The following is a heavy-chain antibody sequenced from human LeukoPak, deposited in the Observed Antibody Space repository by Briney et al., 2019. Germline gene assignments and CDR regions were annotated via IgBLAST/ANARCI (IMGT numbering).Heavy chain of an antibody. J-gene: IGHJ4*02. CDR3: AKLGMVRGEGY. CDR1: GFAFSSYA. Sequence: GGSLRLSCVVSGFAFSSYAMSWVRQAPGKGLEWVSGINDRGVNTYYADSVKGRFIISRDNSKNTLYLPMISLRAEDTAVYYCAKLGMVRGEGYWGQGPPVTVSS. CDR2: INDRGVNT. V-gene: IGHV3-23*01. D-gene: IGHD3-10*01.